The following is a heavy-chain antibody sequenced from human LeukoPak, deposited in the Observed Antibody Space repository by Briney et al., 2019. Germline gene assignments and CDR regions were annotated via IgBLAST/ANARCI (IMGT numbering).Heavy chain of an antibody. Sequence: SETLSLTCTVSGASISSYYWTWIRQPPGKGLECIGYIYYSGSTNYNPSLKSRVTISVDTSKTQFALKLISVTAADTAVYYCARGFRLRYFGLYFFDYWGQGTLVTVSS. CDR1: GASISSYY. V-gene: IGHV4-59*01. CDR2: IYYSGST. D-gene: IGHD3-9*01. J-gene: IGHJ4*02. CDR3: ARGFRLRYFGLYFFDY.